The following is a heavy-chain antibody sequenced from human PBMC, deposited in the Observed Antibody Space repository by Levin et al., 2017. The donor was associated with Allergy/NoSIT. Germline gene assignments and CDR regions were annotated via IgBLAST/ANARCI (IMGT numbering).Heavy chain of an antibody. D-gene: IGHD6-19*01. Sequence: SPTLSLTCTVSGGSIRSGGYYWSWIRQHPGKGLEWIGYIYYSGSTYYNPSLKSRVTISVDTSKNQFSLKLSSVTAADTAVYYCASLPIAVAGGPIDYWGQGTLVTVSS. V-gene: IGHV4-31*03. CDR3: ASLPIAVAGGPIDY. J-gene: IGHJ4*02. CDR1: GGSIRSGGYY. CDR2: IYYSGST.